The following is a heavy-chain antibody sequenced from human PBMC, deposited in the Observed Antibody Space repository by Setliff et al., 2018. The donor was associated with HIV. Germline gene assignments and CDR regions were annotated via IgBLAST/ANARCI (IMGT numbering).Heavy chain of an antibody. CDR1: GFTFSGYS. J-gene: IGHJ4*02. Sequence: GGSLRLSCAASGFTFSGYSMNWVRQAPGKGLEWVSTVSGSGGSIYYTDSVKGRFTIPSDNSKNTLYLQMNSLGAEDTAVYYCALAWGSGGYYSQLLFDSWGQGTLVTVSS. CDR2: VSGSGGSI. CDR3: ALAWGSGGYYSQLLFDS. D-gene: IGHD3-10*01. V-gene: IGHV3-23*01.